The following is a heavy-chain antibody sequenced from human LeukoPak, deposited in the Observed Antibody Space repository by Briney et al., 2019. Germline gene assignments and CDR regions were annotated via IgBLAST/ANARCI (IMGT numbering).Heavy chain of an antibody. V-gene: IGHV4-59*01. Sequence: SETLSLTCTVSGGSISNYYWSWIRQPPGTGLEWIGYIYYSGAIDYNPSLKSRVTISLDTSKSQFSLKLNSVTAADTAVYYCARQGAGRWHWFDPWGQGILVTVSS. J-gene: IGHJ5*02. CDR1: GGSISNYY. CDR2: IYYSGAI. D-gene: IGHD2-15*01. CDR3: ARQGAGRWHWFDP.